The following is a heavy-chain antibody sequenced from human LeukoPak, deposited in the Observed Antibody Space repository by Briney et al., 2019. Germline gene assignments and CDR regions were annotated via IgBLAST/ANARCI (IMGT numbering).Heavy chain of an antibody. D-gene: IGHD2/OR15-2a*01. CDR2: INSDGTST. J-gene: IGHJ6*02. V-gene: IGHV3-74*01. Sequence: PGGSLRLSCAASGFTFSSYWMHWVRQAPGKGLVWVSRINSDGTSTSYADSVKGRFTISRDNSKNTLYLQMNSLRAEDTAVYFCARGGDKNYYYYGMDAWGQGTTVTVSS. CDR3: ARGGDKNYYYYGMDA. CDR1: GFTFSSYW.